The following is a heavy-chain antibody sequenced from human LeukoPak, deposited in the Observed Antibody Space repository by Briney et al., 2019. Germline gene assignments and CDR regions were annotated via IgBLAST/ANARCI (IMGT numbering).Heavy chain of an antibody. CDR3: AKENARYSSGWWRDHYYYGMDV. Sequence: PGGSLRLSCAASGFTFSSYGMNWVRQAPGKGLEWVSAISGSGGSTYYADSVKGRFTISRDNSKNTLYLQMNSLRAEDTAVYYCAKENARYSSGWWRDHYYYGMDVWGQGTTVTVSS. D-gene: IGHD6-19*01. CDR1: GFTFSSYG. CDR2: ISGSGGST. V-gene: IGHV3-23*01. J-gene: IGHJ6*02.